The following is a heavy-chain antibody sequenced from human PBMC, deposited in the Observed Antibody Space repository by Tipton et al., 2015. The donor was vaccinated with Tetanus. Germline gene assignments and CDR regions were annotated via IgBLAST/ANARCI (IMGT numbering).Heavy chain of an antibody. D-gene: IGHD2-15*01. Sequence: SLRLSCAASGFTFSSFGMTWVRQAPGKGLEWLSTITSSADTQYYSDSVKGRFTISRDNSKNTLFLQMHSLRADDTAVYYCAKPLADRPGSNAFDVWGQGTMVSVSS. J-gene: IGHJ3*01. V-gene: IGHV3-23*01. CDR2: ITSSADTQ. CDR3: AKPLADRPGSNAFDV. CDR1: GFTFSSFG.